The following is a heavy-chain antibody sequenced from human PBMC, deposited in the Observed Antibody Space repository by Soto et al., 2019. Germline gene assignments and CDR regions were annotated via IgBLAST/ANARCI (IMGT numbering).Heavy chain of an antibody. V-gene: IGHV4-31*03. CDR1: GGSISSGGYY. D-gene: IGHD3-9*01. CDR3: ARSDSNYYDNVNGYQRTEYFQH. CDR2: IYYSGST. J-gene: IGHJ1*01. Sequence: SETLSLTCTVSGGSISSGGYYWSWIRQHPGKGLEWIGYIYYSGSTYYNPSLKSRITISVDTSKNQFSLKLSSVTAADTAVYYCARSDSNYYDNVNGYQRTEYFQHWGQGNLVPVSS.